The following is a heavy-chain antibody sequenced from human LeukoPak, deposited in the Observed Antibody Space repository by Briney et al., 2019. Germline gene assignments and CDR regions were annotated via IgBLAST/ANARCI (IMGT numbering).Heavy chain of an antibody. V-gene: IGHV3-23*01. CDR3: AKWGRVRGVTFDY. CDR1: GFTFSSYA. Sequence: GGSLRLSCAASGFTFSSYAMSWVRQAPGKGLEWVSAISGSGGSTYYADSVKGRFTISRDDSKNTLYLQMNSLRAEDTAVYYCAKWGRVRGVTFDYWGQGTLVTVSS. D-gene: IGHD3-10*01. J-gene: IGHJ4*02. CDR2: ISGSGGST.